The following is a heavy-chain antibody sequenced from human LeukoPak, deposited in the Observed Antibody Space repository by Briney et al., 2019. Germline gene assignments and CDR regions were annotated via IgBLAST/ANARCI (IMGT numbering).Heavy chain of an antibody. D-gene: IGHD5-12*01. Sequence: ASVKVSCKASGGTFSRYAFSWVRQAPGQGLEWMGWISAYNGNTDYAHKLQGRVTMTTDTSTSTAYMELRSLRSDDTAVYYCARDEYGGYGSYWGQGTLVTVSS. J-gene: IGHJ4*02. CDR2: ISAYNGNT. V-gene: IGHV1-18*01. CDR3: ARDEYGGYGSY. CDR1: GGTFSRYA.